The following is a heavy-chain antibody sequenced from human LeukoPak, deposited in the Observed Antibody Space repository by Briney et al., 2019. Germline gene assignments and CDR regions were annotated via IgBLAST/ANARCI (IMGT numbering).Heavy chain of an antibody. CDR2: INHSSGGT. Sequence: ASVKVSRKASGYTFTGYHMHWVRQAPGKGLEWMGSINHSSGGTNYAQKLQGRVTMTRDTSISTAYMALRRLRSDDTAVYYCPRNYVFWLGATWFDTWGQGTLVT. V-gene: IGHV1-2*02. CDR3: PRNYVFWLGATWFDT. CDR1: GYTFTGYH. D-gene: IGHD3-3*01. J-gene: IGHJ5*02.